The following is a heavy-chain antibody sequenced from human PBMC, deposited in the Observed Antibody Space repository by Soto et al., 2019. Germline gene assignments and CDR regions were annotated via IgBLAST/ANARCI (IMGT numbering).Heavy chain of an antibody. D-gene: IGHD4-17*01. CDR3: ARAVYGDSAALFDY. Sequence: SETLSLTCTVSGGSISSYYWSWIRQPPGKGLEWIGYIYYSGSTNYNPSLKSRVTISVDTSKNQFSLKLSSVTAADTAVYYCARAVYGDSAALFDYWGQGTLVTVSS. V-gene: IGHV4-59*01. J-gene: IGHJ4*02. CDR1: GGSISSYY. CDR2: IYYSGST.